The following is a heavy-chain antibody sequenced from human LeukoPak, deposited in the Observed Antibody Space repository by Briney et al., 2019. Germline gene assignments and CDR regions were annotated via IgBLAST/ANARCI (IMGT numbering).Heavy chain of an antibody. J-gene: IGHJ3*01. D-gene: IGHD6-6*01. CDR1: GGSLSGYY. CDR3: AKVYSSSSRDGFDV. Sequence: SETLSLTCAVYGGSLSGYYWSWIRQPPGKGLEWIGEINHSGSTNFNPSLKSRVTISVDTCKNQFSQRLSSVTAADTAVYYCAKVYSSSSRDGFDVWGQGTMVTVSS. V-gene: IGHV4-34*01. CDR2: INHSGST.